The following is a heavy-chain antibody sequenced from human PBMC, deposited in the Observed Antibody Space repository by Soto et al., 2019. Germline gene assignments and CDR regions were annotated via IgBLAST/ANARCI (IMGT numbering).Heavy chain of an antibody. D-gene: IGHD3-3*01. Sequence: GASVKVSCKASGYTFTSYAMHWVRQAPGQRLEWMGWINAGNGNTKYSQKFQGRVTITRDTSASTAYMELSSLRSEDTAVYYCARGLRITIFGVVKYGMDVWGQGTTVTVSS. V-gene: IGHV1-3*01. J-gene: IGHJ6*02. CDR2: INAGNGNT. CDR3: ARGLRITIFGVVKYGMDV. CDR1: GYTFTSYA.